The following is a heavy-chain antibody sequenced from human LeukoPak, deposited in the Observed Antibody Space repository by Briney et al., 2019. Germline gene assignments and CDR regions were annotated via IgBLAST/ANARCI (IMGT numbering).Heavy chain of an antibody. CDR3: ARDPRGNSWFDP. D-gene: IGHD3-10*01. CDR1: GFTFSSYG. J-gene: IGHJ5*02. CDR2: ISYDGSNK. V-gene: IGHV3-30*03. Sequence: PGRSLRLSCAASGFTFSSYGMHWVRQAPGKGLEWVAVISYDGSNKYYADSVKGRFTISRDNAKNSLYVQMNSLRAEDTAVYYCARDPRGNSWFDPWGQGTLVTVSS.